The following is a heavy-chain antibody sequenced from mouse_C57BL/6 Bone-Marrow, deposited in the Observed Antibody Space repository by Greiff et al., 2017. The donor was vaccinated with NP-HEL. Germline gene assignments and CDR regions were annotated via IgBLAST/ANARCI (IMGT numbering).Heavy chain of an antibody. J-gene: IGHJ1*03. D-gene: IGHD2-3*01. CDR3: ARVGYYFYWYFDV. CDR1: GYTFTDYY. Sequence: EVQLQQSGPVLVKPGASVKMSCKASGYTFTDYYMNWVKQSHGKSLEWIGVINPYNGGTSYNQKFKGKATLTVDKSSSTAYMELNRLTSEDSAVYYCARVGYYFYWYFDVWGTGTTVTVSS. CDR2: INPYNGGT. V-gene: IGHV1-19*01.